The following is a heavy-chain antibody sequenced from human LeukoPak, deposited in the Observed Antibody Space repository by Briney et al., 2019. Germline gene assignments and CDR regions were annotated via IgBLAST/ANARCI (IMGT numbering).Heavy chain of an antibody. CDR3: AKDQGIAVAVYDAFDI. CDR2: ISYDGSNK. CDR1: GFTFSSYG. V-gene: IGHV3-30*18. J-gene: IGHJ3*02. Sequence: GGSLRLSCAASGFTFSSYGMHWVRQAPGKGLEWVAFISYDGSNKYYADSVKGRFTISRDNSKNTLYLQMNSLRAEDTAVYYCAKDQGIAVAVYDAFDIWGQGTMVTVSS. D-gene: IGHD6-19*01.